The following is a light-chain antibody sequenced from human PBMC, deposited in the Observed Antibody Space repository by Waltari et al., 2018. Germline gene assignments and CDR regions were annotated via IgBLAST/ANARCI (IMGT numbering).Light chain of an antibody. CDR2: STS. CDR1: TGAVTSGYY. V-gene: IGLV7-43*01. CDR3: LLYYGGAQLGV. J-gene: IGLJ2*01. Sequence: QTVVTQEPSLTVSPGGTVTLTCASTTGAVTSGYYPNWFQQKPEQPPRALISSTSTKHPETPARFSGSLLGGKAALTLSGVQPEDEAEYYCLLYYGGAQLGVFGGGTKLTVL.